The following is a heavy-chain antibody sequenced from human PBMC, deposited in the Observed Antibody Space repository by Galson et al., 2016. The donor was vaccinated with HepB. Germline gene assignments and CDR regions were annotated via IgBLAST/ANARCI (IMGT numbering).Heavy chain of an antibody. V-gene: IGHV1-69*04. CDR1: GGTLNNYV. J-gene: IGHJ5*01. Sequence: SVKVSCKVSGGTLNNYVISWVRQAPGQGLEWVGRFIPLLGVTNYALKFQGRLIITADKSTATAYMDLSGLRSEDTAVYFCAVVSSAELVFTPSPPHDWVDFWGQGTLVTVSS. D-gene: IGHD1-14*01. CDR2: FIPLLGVT. CDR3: AVVSSAELVFTPSPPHDWVDF.